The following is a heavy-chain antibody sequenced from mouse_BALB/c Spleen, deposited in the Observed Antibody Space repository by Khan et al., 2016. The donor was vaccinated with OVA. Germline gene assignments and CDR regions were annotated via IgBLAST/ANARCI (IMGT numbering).Heavy chain of an antibody. J-gene: IGHJ2*01. V-gene: IGHV3-2*02. CDR1: GYSITSGYA. CDR2: ISYSGVT. D-gene: IGHD2-4*01. CDR3: ARGNYDGYYFDD. Sequence: EVQLVESGPGLVKPSQSLSLTCTVTGYSITSGYAWNWIRQFPGNKLEWMGYISYSGVTSYTPSLKSRISITRDTSKNQFFLQLNSVTTEDTATYYCARGNYDGYYFDDWGQGTTLTVSS.